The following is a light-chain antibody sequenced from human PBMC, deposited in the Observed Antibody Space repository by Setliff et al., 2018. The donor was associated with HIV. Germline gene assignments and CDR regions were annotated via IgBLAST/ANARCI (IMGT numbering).Light chain of an antibody. J-gene: IGLJ1*01. CDR2: DVS. CDR1: PSDVGGFTL. V-gene: IGLV2-23*02. CDR3: LSYTGSDTFV. Sequence: LSQPASVSGSPGLSITISCTGTPSDVGGFTLVSWYQKYPDRVPKLIIYDVSKRPSRVSDRFSGSKSANTASLTISGLQAEDEADYYCLSYTGSDTFVFGSGTKVTVL.